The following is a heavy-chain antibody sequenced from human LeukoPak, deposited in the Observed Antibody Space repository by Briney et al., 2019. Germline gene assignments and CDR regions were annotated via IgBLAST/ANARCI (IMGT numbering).Heavy chain of an antibody. CDR3: VKAQRGFDDFWSGYDY. J-gene: IGHJ4*02. D-gene: IGHD3-3*01. CDR1: GISISIYG. Sequence: GGSLRLSRAVSGISISIYGMHWVRQAPGKGLEWVAFISYHGSEKYFADSVKGRFTVSRDNSKNTLYLQMNGLRSEDTAVYYCVKAQRGFDDFWSGYDYWGQGSLVTVSS. CDR2: ISYHGSEK. V-gene: IGHV3-30*18.